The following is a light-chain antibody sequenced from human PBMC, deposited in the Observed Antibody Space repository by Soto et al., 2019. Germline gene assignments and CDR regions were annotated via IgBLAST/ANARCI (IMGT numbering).Light chain of an antibody. J-gene: IGKJ4*01. CDR1: QSVSSN. CDR2: STS. Sequence: EIVMTQSPATLSVSPGERATLSCRASQSVSSNLAWYQQKPGQAPRLLIYSTSTRATGIPARFSGSGSGTEFSLTISSLQSEDFAVYYCQQYNKCPLTFGGGTKVEIK. V-gene: IGKV3-15*01. CDR3: QQYNKCPLT.